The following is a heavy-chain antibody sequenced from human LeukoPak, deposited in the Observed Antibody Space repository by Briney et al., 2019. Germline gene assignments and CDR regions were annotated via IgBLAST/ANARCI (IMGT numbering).Heavy chain of an antibody. CDR2: IYYSGST. D-gene: IGHD2-8*01. CDR3: AAPYCTNGVCHPT. CDR1: GGSIGSYY. J-gene: IGHJ5*02. Sequence: SETLSLTCTVSGGSIGSYYWRWIRQPPGKGLEWIGYIYYSGSTNYNPSLKSRVTISVDTSKNQFSLKLSSVTAADTAVYYCAAPYCTNGVCHPTWGQGTLVTVSS. V-gene: IGHV4-59*01.